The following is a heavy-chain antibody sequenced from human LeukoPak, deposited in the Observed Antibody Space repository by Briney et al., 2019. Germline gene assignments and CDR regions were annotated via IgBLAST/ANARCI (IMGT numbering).Heavy chain of an antibody. Sequence: GGSLRLSCVASGFTFSTYGMHWVRQAPGKGLEYVSAISTNGGSTYYANSVKGRFTISRDNSKDTLYLQMGSLRAEDMAVYYCARDGETGQFDYWGQGTLVTVSS. CDR3: ARDGETGQFDY. D-gene: IGHD3-10*01. CDR1: GFTFSTYG. V-gene: IGHV3-64*01. J-gene: IGHJ4*02. CDR2: ISTNGGST.